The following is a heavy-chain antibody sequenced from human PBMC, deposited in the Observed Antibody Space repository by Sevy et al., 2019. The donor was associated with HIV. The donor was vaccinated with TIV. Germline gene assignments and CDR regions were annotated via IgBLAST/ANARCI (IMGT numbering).Heavy chain of an antibody. CDR1: GFSLTTSD. Sequence: GGSLRLSCAASGFSLTTSDMHWVPQAPGKGLEWVAYVRNDGSNKYYADSVRDRFTISRDSPKNTLYLQMNSLRDEDTAIYYCARGRKTTEEWLEELDYYYGLDVWGQGTTVTVSS. V-gene: IGHV3-30*02. CDR3: ARGRKTTEEWLEELDYYYGLDV. CDR2: VRNDGSNK. J-gene: IGHJ6*02. D-gene: IGHD2-8*01.